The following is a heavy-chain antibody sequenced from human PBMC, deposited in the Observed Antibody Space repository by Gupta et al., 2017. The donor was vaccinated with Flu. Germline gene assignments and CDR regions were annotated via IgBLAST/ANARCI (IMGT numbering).Heavy chain of an antibody. D-gene: IGHD5-24*01. CDR2: IYDGGST. V-gene: IGHV4-38-2*01. CDR3: ARGGGKHGYNFYFDY. CDR1: GFSISSGFY. J-gene: IGHJ4*02. Sequence: QVQLQESGPGLVKPSETLSLTCDVAGFSISSGFYWGWIRQPPGKGLEWIGSIYDGGSTFYNPSLKSRVTVSVDTSNNQFSLNLTAVTAADTAIYYCARGGGKHGYNFYFDYWGQGMLVSVSS.